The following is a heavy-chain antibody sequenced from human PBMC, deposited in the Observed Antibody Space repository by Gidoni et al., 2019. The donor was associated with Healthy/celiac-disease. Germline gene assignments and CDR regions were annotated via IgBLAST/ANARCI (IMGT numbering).Heavy chain of an antibody. D-gene: IGHD6-6*01. Sequence: SVKVSCKVSGYTLTELSMHWVRQAPGKGLEWMGGFDPEDGETIYAQKFQCRVTMTEDTSTDTAYMELISLRSEDTAVYYCATVGIAARLYYYYGMDVWGQGTTVTVSS. V-gene: IGHV1-24*01. CDR3: ATVGIAARLYYYYGMDV. CDR1: GYTLTELS. J-gene: IGHJ6*02. CDR2: FDPEDGET.